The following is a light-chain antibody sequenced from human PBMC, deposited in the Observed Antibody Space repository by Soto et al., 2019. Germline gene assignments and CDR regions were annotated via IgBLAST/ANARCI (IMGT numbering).Light chain of an antibody. CDR3: QQYGSLSWT. CDR2: GAS. J-gene: IGKJ1*01. V-gene: IGKV3-20*01. Sequence: SPATLSVYTGERVTLSCMASQRISSNVAWYQQKPGQAPRIIIFGASGRATGIPDRFSGSGSGTDFTLTISRLEPEDFAVYYCQQYGSLSWTFGQGTKVDIK. CDR1: QRISSN.